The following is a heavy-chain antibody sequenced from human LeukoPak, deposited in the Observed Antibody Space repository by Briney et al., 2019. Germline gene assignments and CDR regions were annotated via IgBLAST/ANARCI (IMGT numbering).Heavy chain of an antibody. J-gene: IGHJ4*02. CDR2: IYHSGST. CDR1: GGSFSGYY. CDR3: AKEKSSSWTYYFDY. V-gene: IGHV4-34*01. Sequence: SETLSLTCAVYGGSFSGYYWSWIRQPPGKGLEWIGEIYHSGSTNYNPSLKSRVTISVDKSKNQFSLKLTSVTAADTAVYYCAKEKSSSWTYYFDYWGQGTLVTVSS. D-gene: IGHD6-13*01.